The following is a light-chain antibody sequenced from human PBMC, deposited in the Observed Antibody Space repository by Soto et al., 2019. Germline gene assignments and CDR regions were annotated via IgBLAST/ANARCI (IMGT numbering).Light chain of an antibody. V-gene: IGKV1-39*01. J-gene: IGKJ1*01. CDR3: QHYNSYSEA. CDR2: AAS. CDR1: QAISTS. Sequence: DIQMTQSPSSLSASVGDRVTISCRASQAISTSLNWYQQKPGKAPKLLIYAASSLQTGVPSRFTGSGSATYFTLTISSLHPEDFATYYCQHYNSYSEAFGQGTKVELK.